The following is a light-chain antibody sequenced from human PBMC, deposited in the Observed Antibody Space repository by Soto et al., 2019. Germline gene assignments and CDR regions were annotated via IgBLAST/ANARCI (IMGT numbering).Light chain of an antibody. CDR2: DAS. J-gene: IGKJ4*01. V-gene: IGKV3-11*01. Sequence: EMVLTRSQASLSLSRVEIAMPACRASQSVSSCLAWYQQKPGQAPRRLIYDASNRATAIPARLSGSGSGTDFTLTISSLEPEDFAVYYCQQRSNWPQLTFGGGTKVDIK. CDR1: QSVSSC. CDR3: QQRSNWPQLT.